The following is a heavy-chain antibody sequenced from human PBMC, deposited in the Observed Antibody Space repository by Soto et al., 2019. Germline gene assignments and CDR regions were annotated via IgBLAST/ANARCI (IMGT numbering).Heavy chain of an antibody. D-gene: IGHD2-15*01. CDR2: ISHNSDYT. CDR1: GLNFGLSF. V-gene: IGHV3-11*06. CDR3: AGRGYNNFNY. Sequence: GGSLRLSCAASGLNFGLSFMIWMRQRPGKGLEWVSFISHNSDYTNYADSVRGRFTISRDNDKNELYLQMDSLRPEDTAVYYCAGRGYNNFNYWGQGTPVTVSS. J-gene: IGHJ4*02.